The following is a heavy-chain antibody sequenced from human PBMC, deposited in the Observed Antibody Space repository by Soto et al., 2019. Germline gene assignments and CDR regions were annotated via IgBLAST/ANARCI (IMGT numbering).Heavy chain of an antibody. CDR2: INPSGGST. CDR1: GYTFTSYY. D-gene: IGHD4-17*01. J-gene: IGHJ4*02. V-gene: IGHV1-46*03. CDR3: ARDRYGDYYFDY. Sequence: ASVKVSCKASGYTFTSYYMHWVRQAPGQGLEWMGIINPSGGSTSYAQKFQGRVTMTRDTSTSTVYMELNSLKTEDTAVYYCARDRYGDYYFDYWGQGTLVTVSS.